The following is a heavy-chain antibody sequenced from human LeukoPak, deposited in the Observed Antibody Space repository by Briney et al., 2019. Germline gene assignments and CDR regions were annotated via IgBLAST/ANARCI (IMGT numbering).Heavy chain of an antibody. D-gene: IGHD6-13*01. J-gene: IGHJ4*02. V-gene: IGHV3-9*03. CDR1: GFTFDDYA. CDR2: ISWNSGSI. Sequence: PGGSLRLSCAASGFTFDDYAMHWVRQAPGKGLEWVSGISWNSGSIGYADSVKGRFTISRDNAKNSLYLQMNSLRAEDMALYYCAKSSPYRQQLTSSGSYFDYWGQGTLVTVSS. CDR3: AKSSPYRQQLTSSGSYFDY.